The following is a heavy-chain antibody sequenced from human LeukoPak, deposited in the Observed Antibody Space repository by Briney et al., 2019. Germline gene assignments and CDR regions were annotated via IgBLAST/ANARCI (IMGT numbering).Heavy chain of an antibody. CDR3: ARIGRLGGLTLGFDL. CDR1: GYTFTSYG. V-gene: IGHV1-18*01. D-gene: IGHD3-16*02. Sequence: GASVKVSCKASGYTFTSYGISWVRQAPGQGLEWMGWISAYNGNTNYAQKLQGRVTMTTDTSTSTAYMELRSLRSDDTAVYYCARIGRLGGLTLGFDLWGQGTLVTVSS. J-gene: IGHJ4*02. CDR2: ISAYNGNT.